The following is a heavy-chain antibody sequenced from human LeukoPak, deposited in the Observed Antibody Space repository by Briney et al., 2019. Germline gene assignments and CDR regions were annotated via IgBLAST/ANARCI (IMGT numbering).Heavy chain of an antibody. D-gene: IGHD5-18*01. Sequence: PGRSLRLSCAASGFTFDDYAMHWVRQAPGKGLEWVSGISWNSGSIGYADSVKGRFTISRDNAKNSLYLQMNSLRAEDTALYYCARGVTAMVTGPGPDWGQGTLVTVSS. V-gene: IGHV3-9*01. CDR3: ARGVTAMVTGPGPD. CDR1: GFTFDDYA. CDR2: ISWNSGSI. J-gene: IGHJ4*02.